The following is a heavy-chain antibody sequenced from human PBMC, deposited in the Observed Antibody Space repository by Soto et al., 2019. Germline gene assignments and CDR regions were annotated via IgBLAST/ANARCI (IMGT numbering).Heavy chain of an antibody. V-gene: IGHV4-30-2*01. CDR1: GGSISSGGYS. J-gene: IGHJ4*02. Sequence: KPSETLSLTCAVSGGSISSGGYSWSWIRQPPGKGLEWIGYIYHSGSTYYNPSLKSRVTISVDRSKNQFSLKLSSVTAADTAVYYCAGTEKRSCGWYREFGLRVWGQGTLVTVSS. D-gene: IGHD6-19*01. CDR2: IYHSGST. CDR3: AGTEKRSCGWYREFGLRV.